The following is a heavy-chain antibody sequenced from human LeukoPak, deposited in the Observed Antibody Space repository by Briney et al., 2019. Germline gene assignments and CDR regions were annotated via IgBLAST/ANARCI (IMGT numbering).Heavy chain of an antibody. Sequence: PGGSLRLSCAASGFTFSSYGMHWVRQAPGKGLEWVSYIGPSGATISYADSVKGRFTTSRDNAKSSLYLQMNSLRAEDTAVYYCARCRGHSCCFDNWGQGTQVTVSS. CDR3: ARCRGHSCCFDN. D-gene: IGHD2-15*01. J-gene: IGHJ4*02. V-gene: IGHV3-48*04. CDR1: GFTFSSYG. CDR2: IGPSGATI.